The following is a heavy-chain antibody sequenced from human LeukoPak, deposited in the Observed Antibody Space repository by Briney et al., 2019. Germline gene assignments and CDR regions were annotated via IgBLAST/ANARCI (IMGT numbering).Heavy chain of an antibody. V-gene: IGHV3-30*04. CDR2: ISYDGSNK. Sequence: PGGSLRLSCAASGFPFSSYTMHWVRQAPGKGLEWVALISYDGSNKYYADSVKGRFTISRDISKNTLYLQMNSLRPDDTAAYYCARVIGWQPYFDYWGQGTLVTVSS. CDR3: ARVIGWQPYFDY. CDR1: GFPFSSYT. J-gene: IGHJ4*02. D-gene: IGHD2-15*01.